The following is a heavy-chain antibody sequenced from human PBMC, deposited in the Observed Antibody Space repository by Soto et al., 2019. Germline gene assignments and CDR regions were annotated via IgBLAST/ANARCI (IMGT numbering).Heavy chain of an antibody. CDR3: ARYNSYAIDD. J-gene: IGHJ4*02. V-gene: IGHV4-59*01. CDR1: GTSISSYY. CDR2: IHYSGTT. Sequence: SETLSLTCTVSGTSISSYYWSWIRQPPGKGLEWIANIHYSGTTNYNPSLASRVTLSVDTSKNQFSLKMTSVTAADRAMYFCARYNSYAIDDWGRGTLVTVSS. D-gene: IGHD2-8*01.